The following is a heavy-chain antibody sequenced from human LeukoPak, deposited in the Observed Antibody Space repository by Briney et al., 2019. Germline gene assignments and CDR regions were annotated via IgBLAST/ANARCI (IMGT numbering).Heavy chain of an antibody. V-gene: IGHV3-21*01. CDR3: ARDGPNYYDFWSGYPEGGYFDY. CDR2: VSSSSSYI. CDR1: GFTFSSYS. Sequence: PGGSLRLSCAASGFTFSSYSMNWVRQAPGKALEWVSSVSSSSSYIYYADSVKGRFTISRDNAKNSLYLQMNSLRAEDTAVYYCARDGPNYYDFWSGYPEGGYFDYWGQGTLVTVSS. D-gene: IGHD3-3*01. J-gene: IGHJ4*02.